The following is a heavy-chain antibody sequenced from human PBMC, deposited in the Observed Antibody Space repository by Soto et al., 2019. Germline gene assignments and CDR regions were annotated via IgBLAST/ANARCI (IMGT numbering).Heavy chain of an antibody. CDR3: ASLTWGSGSGSYYWFDP. V-gene: IGHV4-59*08. D-gene: IGHD3-10*01. Sequence: PSETLSLTCTVSGCSISSYYWSWIRQSPGKGLECIGYIYYTGSTNYNPSLKSRVTISIDTSKNQFSLKLSSVTAADTAVYYCASLTWGSGSGSYYWFDPWGQGTLVTVSS. CDR1: GCSISSYY. J-gene: IGHJ5*02. CDR2: IYYTGST.